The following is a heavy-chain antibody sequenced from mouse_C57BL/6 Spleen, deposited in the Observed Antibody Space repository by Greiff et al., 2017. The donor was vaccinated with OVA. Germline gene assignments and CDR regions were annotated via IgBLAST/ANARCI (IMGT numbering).Heavy chain of an antibody. CDR2: INPYNGGT. D-gene: IGHD2-5*01. Sequence: VQLQQSGPVLVKPGASVKMSCKASGYTFTDYYMNWVKQSHGKSLEWIGVINPYNGGTSYNQKFKGKATLTVDKSSSTAYMELNSLTSEDSAVYYCASYSNLYWYFDVWGTGTTVTVSS. V-gene: IGHV1-19*01. J-gene: IGHJ1*03. CDR1: GYTFTDYY. CDR3: ASYSNLYWYFDV.